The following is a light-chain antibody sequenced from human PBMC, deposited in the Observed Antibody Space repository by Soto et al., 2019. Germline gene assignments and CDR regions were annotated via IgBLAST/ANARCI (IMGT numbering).Light chain of an antibody. CDR1: QSVDRNS. CDR2: GAS. CDR3: QQSGRSPLFT. V-gene: IGKV3-20*01. Sequence: IVLTQSPGTLSLSPGDRATLSCRASQSVDRNSLAWYQHKRGQPPRLLIYGASNTATGIPDRFSGSGSGTDVTLTISKLEPEDLAVYHCQQSGRSPLFTFGPGTKVDIK. J-gene: IGKJ3*01.